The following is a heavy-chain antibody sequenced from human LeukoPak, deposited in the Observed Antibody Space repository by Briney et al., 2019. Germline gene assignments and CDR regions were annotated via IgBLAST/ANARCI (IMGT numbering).Heavy chain of an antibody. J-gene: IGHJ6*03. CDR1: GGSISSSSDY. CDR3: ARSGPYYYYMDV. CDR2: IYYSGST. Sequence: SETLSLTCTVSGGSISSSSDYWGWIRQPPGKGLEWIGSIYYSGSTYYNPSLKSRVTISVDTSKNQFSLKLSSVTAADTAVYYCARSGPYYYYMDVWGKGTTVTVSS. D-gene: IGHD1-26*01. V-gene: IGHV4-39*01.